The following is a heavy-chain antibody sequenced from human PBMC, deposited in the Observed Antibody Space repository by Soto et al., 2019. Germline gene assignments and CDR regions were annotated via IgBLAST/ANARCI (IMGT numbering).Heavy chain of an antibody. CDR2: ISAYNGNT. CDR3: ARDYDILTGFTQIDY. J-gene: IGHJ4*02. D-gene: IGHD3-9*01. CDR1: GYTFTSYG. Sequence: QVQLVQSGAEVKKPGASVKVSCKASGYTFTSYGISWVRQAPGQGLEWMGWISAYNGNTNYAQKLQGRVTMTTDTSTSTAYTELRSLRSDDTAVYYCARDYDILTGFTQIDYWGQGTLVTVSS. V-gene: IGHV1-18*01.